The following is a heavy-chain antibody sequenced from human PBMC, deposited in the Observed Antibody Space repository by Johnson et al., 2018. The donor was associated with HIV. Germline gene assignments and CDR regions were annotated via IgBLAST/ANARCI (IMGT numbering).Heavy chain of an antibody. CDR1: GLTFSSYG. J-gene: IGHJ3*02. V-gene: IGHV3-30*03. D-gene: IGHD4-11*01. Sequence: QVQLVESGGGVAQPGRSLRLSCAASGLTFSSYGIHWVRQAPGKGLEWVAAISYDGSRSDYGASVKGRFTISRDNAKNSLYLQMNSLRAEDTAMYYCARAVTVVFYDAFDMWGQGTMVTVSS. CDR2: ISYDGSRS. CDR3: ARAVTVVFYDAFDM.